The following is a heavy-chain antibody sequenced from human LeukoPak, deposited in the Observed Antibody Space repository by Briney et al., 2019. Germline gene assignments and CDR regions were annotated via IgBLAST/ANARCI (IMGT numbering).Heavy chain of an antibody. J-gene: IGHJ4*02. Sequence: GRSLRLSSAASGFTFSIYGMHWVRQTPDKGLEGVSVISYDVNNKYYAHSVKGRFTISRDNSENTLYLQMNSLRAEDTAVYYCARDPLDRSGGSSICDYWGQGTLVTVSS. CDR2: ISYDVNNK. CDR1: GFTFSIYG. D-gene: IGHD6-19*01. V-gene: IGHV3-30*03. CDR3: ARDPLDRSGGSSICDY.